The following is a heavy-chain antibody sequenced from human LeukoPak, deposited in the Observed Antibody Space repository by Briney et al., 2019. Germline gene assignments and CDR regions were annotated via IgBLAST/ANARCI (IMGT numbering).Heavy chain of an antibody. CDR1: GGSISGYY. D-gene: IGHD3-10*01. V-gene: IGHV4-34*01. CDR3: ARGYGSGSYFVY. Sequence: SETLSLTCTVSGGSISGYYWSWIRQPPGKGLEWIGEINQSGSTNQNPSLKSRVTISIDTSKNQFSLKLSSVTAADTAVYYCARGYGSGSYFVYWGQGTLVTVSS. CDR2: INQSGST. J-gene: IGHJ4*02.